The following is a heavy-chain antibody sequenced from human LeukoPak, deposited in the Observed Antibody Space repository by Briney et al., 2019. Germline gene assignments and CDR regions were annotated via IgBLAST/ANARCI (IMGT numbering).Heavy chain of an antibody. J-gene: IGHJ4*02. D-gene: IGHD3-22*01. CDR2: TYYRSKWYN. V-gene: IGHV6-1*01. CDR1: GDSVSSNSAA. CDR3: AREVRGANYYDSSGYNSRGSYAFDY. Sequence: SQTLSLTCAISGDSVSSNSAAWNWIRQSPSRGLEWLGRTYYRSKWYNDYAVSVKSRITINPDTSKNQFSLQLNSVTPEDTAVYYCAREVRGANYYDSSGYNSRGSYAFDYWGQGTLVTVSS.